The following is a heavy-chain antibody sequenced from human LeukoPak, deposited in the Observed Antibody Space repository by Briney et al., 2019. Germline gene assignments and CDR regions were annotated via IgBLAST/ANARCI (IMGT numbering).Heavy chain of an antibody. Sequence: PGGSLRLSCAASGFTFSSYSMHWVRHAPRKGLVWVSRISSDGSNTNYAHSVKGRFTISRDNAKNTLYLQMNSLRAEDTALYYCARQNRDFDYWGQGTLVTVSS. CDR3: ARQNRDFDY. CDR2: ISSDGSNT. D-gene: IGHD1-14*01. CDR1: GFTFSSYS. V-gene: IGHV3-74*01. J-gene: IGHJ4*02.